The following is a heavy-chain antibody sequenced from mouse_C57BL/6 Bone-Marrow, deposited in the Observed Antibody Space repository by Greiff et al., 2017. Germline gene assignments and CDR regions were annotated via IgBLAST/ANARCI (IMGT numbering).Heavy chain of an antibody. V-gene: IGHV1-69*01. Sequence: QVQLQQPGAELVMPGASVKLSCKASGYTFTSYWMHWVKQRPGQGLEWIGEIDPSDSYTNYNQKFKGKSTLTVDKSSSAAYMQLSSLTSEYSAVYYGAREEISYGAMDYWGQGTSVTVSS. D-gene: IGHD1-1*02. J-gene: IGHJ4*01. CDR1: GYTFTSYW. CDR2: IDPSDSYT. CDR3: AREEISYGAMDY.